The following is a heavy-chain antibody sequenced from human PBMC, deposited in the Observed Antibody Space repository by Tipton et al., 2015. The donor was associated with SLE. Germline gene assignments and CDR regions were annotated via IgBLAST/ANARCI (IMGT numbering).Heavy chain of an antibody. CDR2: IYYSGST. Sequence: TLSLTCTVSGGSISSYYWSWIRQPPGKGLEWIGYIYYSGSTNYNPSLKSRVTISVDTSKNQFSLKLSSVTAADTAVYYWARTDWCYFDYWGQGTLVTVSS. CDR3: ARTDWCYFDY. V-gene: IGHV4-59*01. J-gene: IGHJ4*02. CDR1: GGSISSYY. D-gene: IGHD2-8*02.